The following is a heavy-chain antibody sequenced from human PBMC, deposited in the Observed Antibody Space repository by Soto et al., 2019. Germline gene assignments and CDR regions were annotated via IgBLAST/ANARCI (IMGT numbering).Heavy chain of an antibody. D-gene: IGHD1-26*01. V-gene: IGHV3-23*01. Sequence: EVQLLESGGGLVQPGGSLRLSCAASGFTFSSYAMRWVRQAPGKGLEWVSAISGSGGSTYYAASVKGRFTISRDNSKNTLYLQMNSLRAEDTAVYYCARRGSGSYYDYGGQGTLVTVSS. CDR2: ISGSGGST. J-gene: IGHJ4*02. CDR3: ARRGSGSYYDY. CDR1: GFTFSSYA.